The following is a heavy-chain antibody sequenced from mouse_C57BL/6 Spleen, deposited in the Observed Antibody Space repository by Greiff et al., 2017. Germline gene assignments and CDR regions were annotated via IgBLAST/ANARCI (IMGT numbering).Heavy chain of an antibody. Sequence: QVQLQQPGAELVKPGASVKLSCKASGYTFTSYWMHWVKQRPGQGLEWIGMLHPNSGSTNYNEKFKSTATLTVDKSSSTAYMQLSSLTSEDSAVYYFARRAYEEAWFAYWGQGTLVTVSA. D-gene: IGHD2-12*01. J-gene: IGHJ3*01. CDR2: LHPNSGST. CDR3: ARRAYEEAWFAY. V-gene: IGHV1-64*01. CDR1: GYTFTSYW.